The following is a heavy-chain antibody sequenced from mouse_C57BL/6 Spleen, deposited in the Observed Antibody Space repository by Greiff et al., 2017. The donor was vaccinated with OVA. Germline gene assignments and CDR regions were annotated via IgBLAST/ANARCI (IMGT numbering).Heavy chain of an antibody. CDR1: GFTFSDYY. CDR2: INYDGSST. J-gene: IGHJ4*01. Sequence: EVMLVESEGGLVQPGSSMKLSCTASGFTFSDYYMAWVRQVPEKGLEWVANINYDGSSTYYLDSLKSRFIISRDNAKNILYLQMSSLKSEDTATYYCARFYYDYDDYAMDCWGQGTSVTVSS. CDR3: ARFYYDYDDYAMDC. D-gene: IGHD2-4*01. V-gene: IGHV5-16*01.